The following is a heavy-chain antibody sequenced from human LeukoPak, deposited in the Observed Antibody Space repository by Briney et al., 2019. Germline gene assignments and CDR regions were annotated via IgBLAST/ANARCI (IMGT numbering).Heavy chain of an antibody. CDR3: ARDSRFVETI. CDR2: ISSSGTTI. CDR1: GLTFSDYY. Sequence: GASVTLFCAPSGLTFSDYYMRWTRHAPGEGLVWVSYISSSGTTIYYADAVTGRFTISRDNAKNSLYLQMNSLRVEVTAVYYWARDSRFVETIWGQGTLVTVSS. V-gene: IGHV3-11*01. D-gene: IGHD3-3*01. J-gene: IGHJ4*02.